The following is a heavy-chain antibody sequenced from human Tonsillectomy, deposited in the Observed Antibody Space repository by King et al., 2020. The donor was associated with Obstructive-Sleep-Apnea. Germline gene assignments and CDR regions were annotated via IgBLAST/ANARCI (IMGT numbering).Heavy chain of an antibody. CDR3: ARATHYYDSSGRHDTFDI. V-gene: IGHV4-39*07. CDR2: LYYSGSS. Sequence: QLQESGPGLVKPSETLSLTYTVSGGSISSSVYYWGWIRQPPGKGLEWIGTLYYSGSSYYNPSLKSRATISVDTSKNQLSLKVTSVTAADTAVYYCARATHYYDSSGRHDTFDIWGQGTMVTVSS. CDR1: GGSISSSVYY. J-gene: IGHJ3*02. D-gene: IGHD3-22*01.